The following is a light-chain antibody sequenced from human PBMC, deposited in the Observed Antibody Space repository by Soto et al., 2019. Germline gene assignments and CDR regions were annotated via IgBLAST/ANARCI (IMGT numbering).Light chain of an antibody. CDR3: QQADTFPLT. Sequence: DIQMTQSPSSVSASVGDRVTITCRASQGISRWVAWYQQKPGKAPNLLIYAASSLQSGVTSRFSGSGSGTDFPLTISSLQPEDCATYYCQQADTFPLTFGGGTKVEIK. J-gene: IGKJ4*01. CDR1: QGISRW. V-gene: IGKV1-12*01. CDR2: AAS.